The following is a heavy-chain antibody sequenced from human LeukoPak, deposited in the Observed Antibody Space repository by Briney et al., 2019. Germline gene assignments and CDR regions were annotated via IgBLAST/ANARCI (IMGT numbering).Heavy chain of an antibody. Sequence: ASVKVSCKASGGTFSSYAISWVRQAPGQGLEWMGIINPSGGSTSYAQKFQGRVTMTRDTSTSTVYMELSSLRSEDTAVYYCARFSSSWENDAFDIWGQGTMVTVSS. CDR1: GGTFSSYA. D-gene: IGHD6-13*01. CDR3: ARFSSSWENDAFDI. J-gene: IGHJ3*02. V-gene: IGHV1-46*01. CDR2: INPSGGST.